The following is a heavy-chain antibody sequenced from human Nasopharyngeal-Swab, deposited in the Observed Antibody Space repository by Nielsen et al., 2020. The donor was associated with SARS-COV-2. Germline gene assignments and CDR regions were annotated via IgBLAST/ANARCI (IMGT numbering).Heavy chain of an antibody. CDR2: ISYDGSNK. CDR3: ARGPFYYFDY. Sequence: GRQAPGKGLEWVAVISYDGSNKYYADSVKGRFTISRDNSKNTLYLQMNSLRAEDTAVYYCARGPFYYFDYWGQGTLVTVSS. J-gene: IGHJ4*02. V-gene: IGHV3-30-3*01.